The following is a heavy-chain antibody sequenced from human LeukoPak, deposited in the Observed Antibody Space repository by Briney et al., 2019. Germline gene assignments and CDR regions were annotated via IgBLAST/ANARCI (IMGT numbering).Heavy chain of an antibody. J-gene: IGHJ6*02. CDR1: GGSISTYY. CDR3: ARVSVVYGMDV. D-gene: IGHD5/OR15-5a*01. Sequence: SETLSLTCTVSGGSISTYYWTWIRQPPGKGLEWIGYIYYTGSTNYNPSLKSRVTISLDTSKNQFSLKLSSVTAADTAAYYCARVSVVYGMDVWGRGTTVTVSS. CDR2: IYYTGST. V-gene: IGHV4-59*01.